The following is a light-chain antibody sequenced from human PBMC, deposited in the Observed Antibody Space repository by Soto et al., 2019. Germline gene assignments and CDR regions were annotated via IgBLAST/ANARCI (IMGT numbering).Light chain of an antibody. V-gene: IGKV1-5*03. CDR3: QHYNSYSEA. Sequence: DIQMTQSPSTLAGSVGDRVTITCRASQTISSWLAWYQQTPGKAPKLLIYKASTLKSGVPSRFSGSGSGTEFTLTISSLQPDDFATYYYQHYNSYSEAIGQGTQVELK. CDR1: QTISSW. CDR2: KAS. J-gene: IGKJ1*01.